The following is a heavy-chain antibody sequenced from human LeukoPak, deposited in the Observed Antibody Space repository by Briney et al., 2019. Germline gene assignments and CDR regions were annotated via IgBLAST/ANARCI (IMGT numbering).Heavy chain of an antibody. CDR1: GFTFSNYR. CDR3: ARTRSGAFDI. CDR2: IAYDGSNE. Sequence: PGRSLRLSCVASGFTFSNYRMHWVRQAPGKGLEWVAVIAYDGSNEYYADSVKGRFTISRDNSQNTLYLQMNSPRPEDTAVYYCARTRSGAFDIWGQGTMVTVSS. J-gene: IGHJ3*02. D-gene: IGHD2-2*01. V-gene: IGHV3-30-3*01.